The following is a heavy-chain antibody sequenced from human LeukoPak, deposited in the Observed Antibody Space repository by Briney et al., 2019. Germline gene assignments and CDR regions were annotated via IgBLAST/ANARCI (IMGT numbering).Heavy chain of an antibody. Sequence: PGRSLRLSCAASGSTFSSYGMHWVRQAPGKGLEWVAVISYDGSNKYYADSVKGRFTISRDNSKNTLYLQMNSLRAEDTAVYYCAKSLAAAGTKGIAVAGTFLLGYYYGMDVWGQGTTVTVS. CDR3: AKSLAAAGTKGIAVAGTFLLGYYYGMDV. D-gene: IGHD6-19*01. V-gene: IGHV3-30*18. CDR1: GSTFSSYG. J-gene: IGHJ6*02. CDR2: ISYDGSNK.